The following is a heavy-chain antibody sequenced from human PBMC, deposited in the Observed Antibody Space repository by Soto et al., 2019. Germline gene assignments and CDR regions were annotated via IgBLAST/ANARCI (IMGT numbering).Heavy chain of an antibody. V-gene: IGHV1-69*01. J-gene: IGHJ4*02. CDR2: IIPIFGTA. CDR3: AGDPGGGYYDSSGY. Sequence: QVQLVQSGAEVKKPGSSVKVSCKASGGTFSSYAISWVRQAPGQGLEWMGGIIPIFGTANYAQKFQGRVTITADESTRTAYIELSSLRSEDTAVYYWAGDPGGGYYDSSGYWGQGTLVTVSS. D-gene: IGHD3-22*01. CDR1: GGTFSSYA.